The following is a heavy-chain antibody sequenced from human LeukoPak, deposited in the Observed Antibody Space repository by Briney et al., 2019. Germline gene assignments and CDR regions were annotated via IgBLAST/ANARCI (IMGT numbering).Heavy chain of an antibody. V-gene: IGHV1-69*04. J-gene: IGHJ4*02. CDR2: IIPILGIA. D-gene: IGHD5-12*01. Sequence: ASVKVSCKASGGTFSSYAISWVRQAPGQGLEWMGRIIPILGIANYAQKFQGRVTITADESTSTAYMELSSLRSEDTAVYYCARDLPRGYSGPLNYWGQGTLVTVSS. CDR1: GGTFSSYA. CDR3: ARDLPRGYSGPLNY.